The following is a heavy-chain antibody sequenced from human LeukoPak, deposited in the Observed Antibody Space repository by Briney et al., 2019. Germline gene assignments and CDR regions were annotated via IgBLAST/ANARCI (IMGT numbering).Heavy chain of an antibody. V-gene: IGHV3-21*01. CDR1: GFTFSRYS. Sequence: GGSLRLSCAASGFTFSRYSMNWVRQAPGKGLEWVSSISSSSSYIYYADSAKGRFTISRDNAKNSLFLQMNSLRAEDTAVYYCARGMTGSYFGHFDYWGQGTLVTVSS. J-gene: IGHJ4*02. D-gene: IGHD1-26*01. CDR2: ISSSSSYI. CDR3: ARGMTGSYFGHFDY.